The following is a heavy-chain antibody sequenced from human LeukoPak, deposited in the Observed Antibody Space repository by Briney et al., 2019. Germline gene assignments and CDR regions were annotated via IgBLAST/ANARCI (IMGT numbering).Heavy chain of an antibody. CDR2: IYSSGST. J-gene: IGHJ6*03. CDR1: GGSISSDNYY. D-gene: IGHD1-26*01. V-gene: IGHV4-61*02. CDR3: ARDHPTPTTGYMDV. Sequence: KPSETLSLTCTVSGGSISSDNYYWSWIRQPAGEGLEWIGRIYSSGSTNYNPSFKSRVTISADTSKNQFSLKLSSVTAADTAVYFCARDHPTPTTGYMDVWGKGTTVTVSS.